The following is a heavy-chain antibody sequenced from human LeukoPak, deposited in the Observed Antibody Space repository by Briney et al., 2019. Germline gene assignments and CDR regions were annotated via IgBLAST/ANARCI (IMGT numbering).Heavy chain of an antibody. CDR2: ISSSSSYI. Sequence: GGSLRLSCAASGFTFSSYSMNWVCQAPGKGLEWVSSISSSSSYIYYADSVKGRFTISRDNAKNSLYLQMDSLRAEDTAVYYCAREGYCSSTSCREYFQHWGQGTLVTVSS. CDR3: AREGYCSSTSCREYFQH. CDR1: GFTFSSYS. D-gene: IGHD2-2*01. J-gene: IGHJ1*01. V-gene: IGHV3-21*01.